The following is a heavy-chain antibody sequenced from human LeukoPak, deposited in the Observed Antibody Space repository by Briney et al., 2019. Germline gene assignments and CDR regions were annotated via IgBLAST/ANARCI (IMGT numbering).Heavy chain of an antibody. CDR3: ARDLNIVVVTAFDY. J-gene: IGHJ4*02. Sequence: GGSLRLSCAASGFTFSDYYMSWIRQAPGKGLEWVSYISSSGSTIYYAESVKGRFTISRDNAKNSLYLQMNSLRAEDTAVYYCARDLNIVVVTAFDYWGQGTLVTVSS. CDR1: GFTFSDYY. V-gene: IGHV3-11*04. D-gene: IGHD2-21*02. CDR2: ISSSGSTI.